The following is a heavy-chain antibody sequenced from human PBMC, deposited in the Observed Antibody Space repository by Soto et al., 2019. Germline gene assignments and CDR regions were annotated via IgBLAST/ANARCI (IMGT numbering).Heavy chain of an antibody. J-gene: IGHJ4*02. Sequence: SEALSVTCTVSGGSISSYYWSWIRQPPGKGLEWIGYIYYSGSTNYNPSLKSRVTISVDTSKNQFSLKLSSVTAADTAVYYCARGRYYYDSSGYFRFDYWGQGTLVTVS. V-gene: IGHV4-59*01. D-gene: IGHD3-22*01. CDR3: ARGRYYYDSSGYFRFDY. CDR1: GGSISSYY. CDR2: IYYSGST.